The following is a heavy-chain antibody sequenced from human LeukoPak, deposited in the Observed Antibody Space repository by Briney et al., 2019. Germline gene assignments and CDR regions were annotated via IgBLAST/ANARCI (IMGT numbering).Heavy chain of an antibody. J-gene: IGHJ4*02. CDR1: GGSISSDSYY. CDR3: SRSTHDYDFWSGYYPHDS. CDR2: IYHTGST. Sequence: SETLSLTCTVSGGSISSDSYYWGWIRQPPGKGLEWIVSIYHTGSTYYNPSLKSRVTMSVETSKKQFSLKLSSVTAADMAVYYCSRSTHDYDFWSGYYPHDSWGQGTLVTVSS. V-gene: IGHV4-39*01. D-gene: IGHD3-3*01.